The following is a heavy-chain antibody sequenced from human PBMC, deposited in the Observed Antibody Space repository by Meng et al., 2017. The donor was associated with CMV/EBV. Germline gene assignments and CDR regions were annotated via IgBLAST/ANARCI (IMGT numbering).Heavy chain of an antibody. CDR3: ASREYSSSYYFDY. Sequence: GGSLRLSCAASGFTFSSYSMNWVRQAPGKGLEWLSYISSSSSSIYYADSVKGRFTISRDNAKNSLYLQMNSLRAEDTAVYYCASREYSSSYYFDYWGQGTLVTVFS. CDR1: GFTFSSYS. CDR2: ISSSSSSI. J-gene: IGHJ4*02. V-gene: IGHV3-48*04. D-gene: IGHD6-6*01.